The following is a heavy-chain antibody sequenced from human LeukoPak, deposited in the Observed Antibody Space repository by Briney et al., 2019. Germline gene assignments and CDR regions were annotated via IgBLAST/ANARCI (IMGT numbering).Heavy chain of an antibody. CDR2: ISSSSSYI. J-gene: IGHJ4*02. V-gene: IGHV3-21*01. CDR3: AREIRDSSGYYYTH. CDR1: GFTFSSYS. Sequence: GGSLRLSCAASGFTFSSYSMNWVRQAPGKGLEWVSSISSSSSYIYYADSVKGRFTISRDNDKNSLYLQMNSLRAEDTAVYYCAREIRDSSGYYYTHWGQGTLVTVSS. D-gene: IGHD3-22*01.